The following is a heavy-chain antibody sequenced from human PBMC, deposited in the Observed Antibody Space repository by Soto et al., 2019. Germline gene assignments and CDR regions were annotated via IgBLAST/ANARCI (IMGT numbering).Heavy chain of an antibody. J-gene: IGHJ4*02. D-gene: IGHD3-10*01. CDR1: GYTFTSYG. Sequence: QIQLVQSGAEVKKPGASVKVSCKASGYTFTSYGISWVRQAPGQGLEWMGWINVYNGNTNYAQKLQERVTMTTDTAPSTAYVVMRSLRYDDTAVYFCARDTSRGEYDYWGQGTLVTVSS. CDR2: INVYNGNT. CDR3: ARDTSRGEYDY. V-gene: IGHV1-18*01.